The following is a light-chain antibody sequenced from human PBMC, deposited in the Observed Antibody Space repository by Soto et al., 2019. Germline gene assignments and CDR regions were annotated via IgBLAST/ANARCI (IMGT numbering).Light chain of an antibody. V-gene: IGLV2-8*01. Sequence: QLVLTQPPSASGSPGQSVTISCTGTSSDVGGYNYVSWYQQHPGKAPKLMIYEVSKRPSGVPDRFSGSKSGNTASLTVSGLQAEDEADYYCSSYGGSNNLLFGGGTKVTVL. CDR3: SSYGGSNNLL. J-gene: IGLJ3*02. CDR1: SSDVGGYNY. CDR2: EVS.